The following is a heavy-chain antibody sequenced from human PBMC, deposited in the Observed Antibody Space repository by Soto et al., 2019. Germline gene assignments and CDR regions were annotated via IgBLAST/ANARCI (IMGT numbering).Heavy chain of an antibody. CDR1: GFTFSSYA. Sequence: QVQLVESGRGVVQPGRSLRLSCAASGFTFSSYAIHWVRQAPGKGLEWVAVISYDRSNKYYADSVKGRFTISRDNSKNSLYLQMNSLRAEDTAVYYCARTHAKLRYFDWLYFDYWGQGTLVTVSS. CDR2: ISYDRSNK. J-gene: IGHJ4*02. D-gene: IGHD3-9*01. V-gene: IGHV3-30-3*01. CDR3: ARTHAKLRYFDWLYFDY.